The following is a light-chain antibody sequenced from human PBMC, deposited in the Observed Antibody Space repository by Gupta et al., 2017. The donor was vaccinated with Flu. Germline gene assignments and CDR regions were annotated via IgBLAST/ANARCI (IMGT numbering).Light chain of an antibody. CDR3: CSYASTYTGV. CDR1: SSDVGGYNY. V-gene: IGLV2-11*01. J-gene: IGLJ2*01. Sequence: QSALTQPRSVSGSPGQSVTISCTGTSSDVGGYNYVSWYQQHPGKAPKLMIYDVSKRPSGVPDRFSGSKSGITASLTISGLQAEDEADYYCCSYASTYTGVFGGGTKLTVL. CDR2: DVS.